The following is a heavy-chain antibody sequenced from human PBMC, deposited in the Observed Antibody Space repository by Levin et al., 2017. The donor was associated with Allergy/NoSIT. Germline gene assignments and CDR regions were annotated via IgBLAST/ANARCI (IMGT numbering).Heavy chain of an antibody. CDR3: AKDKGGFRDLNYYMDV. J-gene: IGHJ6*03. CDR1: GFTFSNYG. D-gene: IGHD3-10*01. CDR2: ISGGGGKT. V-gene: IGHV3-23*01. Sequence: PGGSLRLSCAASGFTFSNYGMIWVRQAPGKGLEWVSDISGGGGKTYFAASVKGRFTISRDNSKNTLYLQMNSLRAEDTAVYYCAKDKGGFRDLNYYMDVWGKGTTVTVSS.